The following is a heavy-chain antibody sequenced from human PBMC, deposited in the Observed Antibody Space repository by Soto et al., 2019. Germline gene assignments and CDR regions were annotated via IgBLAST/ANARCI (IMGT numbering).Heavy chain of an antibody. CDR3: ARHGESLGYCSGGSCYPVYNWFDP. D-gene: IGHD2-15*01. J-gene: IGHJ5*02. CDR2: IYPGDSDT. CDR1: GYSFTSYW. Sequence: PGESLKISCKGSGYSFTSYWIGWVRQLPGKGLEWMGIIYPGDSDTRYSPSFQGQVTISADKSISTASLQWSSLKASDTAMYYCARHGESLGYCSGGSCYPVYNWFDPWGQGTLVTVSS. V-gene: IGHV5-51*01.